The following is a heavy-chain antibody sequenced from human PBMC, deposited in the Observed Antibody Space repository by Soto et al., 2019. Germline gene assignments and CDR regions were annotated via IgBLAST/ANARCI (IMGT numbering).Heavy chain of an antibody. V-gene: IGHV3-72*01. CDR2: IRNTVNSHTT. CDR1: GFTFSDHY. Sequence: EVKLVESGGGFVQPGGSLRLSCAASGFTFSDHYMHWVRRVPGKGLEWVGLIRNTVNSHTTEYAATVKGRFTISRDDSKNSLYLQMNSLKIEDTAVYFCARGAGAAAALDYYYYGMDVWGQGTTVTVSS. J-gene: IGHJ6*02. CDR3: ARGAGAAAALDYYYYGMDV. D-gene: IGHD6-13*01.